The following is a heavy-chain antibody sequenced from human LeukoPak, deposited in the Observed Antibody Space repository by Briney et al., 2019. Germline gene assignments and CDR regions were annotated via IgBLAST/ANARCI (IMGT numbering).Heavy chain of an antibody. V-gene: IGHV4-59*08. Sequence: SETLSLTCTVSGGSISSYYWSWIRQPPGKGLEWIGYIYYSGSTNYNPSLKSRVTISVDTSKNQFPLKLSSVTAADTAVYYCATGPAQEGWACSSTSCYGGAYYYGMDVWGQGTTVTVSS. J-gene: IGHJ6*02. CDR3: ATGPAQEGWACSSTSCYGGAYYYGMDV. D-gene: IGHD2-2*01. CDR1: GGSISSYY. CDR2: IYYSGST.